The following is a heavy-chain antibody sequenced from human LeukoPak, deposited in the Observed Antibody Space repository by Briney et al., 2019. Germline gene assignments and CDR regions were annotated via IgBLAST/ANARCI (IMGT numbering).Heavy chain of an antibody. V-gene: IGHV3-20*04. D-gene: IGHD3-10*01. CDR2: INWNGDST. CDR3: AREQGMVRGSWFDP. CDR1: GFTFDDYG. J-gene: IGHJ5*02. Sequence: GGSLRLSCAASGFTFDDYGMNWVRQAPGKGLEWVSGINWNGDSTGYVDSVKGRFTISRDNAKNSLYLQMNSLRAEDTALYYCAREQGMVRGSWFDPWGQGTLVTVSS.